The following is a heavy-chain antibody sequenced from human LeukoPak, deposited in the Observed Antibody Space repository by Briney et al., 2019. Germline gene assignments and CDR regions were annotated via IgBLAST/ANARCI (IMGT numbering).Heavy chain of an antibody. J-gene: IGHJ4*02. D-gene: IGHD2-2*01. Sequence: PSETLSLTCTVSGGSISSSSYYWGWIRQPPGKGLEWIGSMYYSGSTYYNPSLKSRVTISVDTSKNQFSLKLSSVTAADTAVYYCASIPGGYCSSTSCFELYFDYWGQGTLVTVSS. V-gene: IGHV4-39*01. CDR1: GGSISSSSYY. CDR3: ASIPGGYCSSTSCFELYFDY. CDR2: MYYSGST.